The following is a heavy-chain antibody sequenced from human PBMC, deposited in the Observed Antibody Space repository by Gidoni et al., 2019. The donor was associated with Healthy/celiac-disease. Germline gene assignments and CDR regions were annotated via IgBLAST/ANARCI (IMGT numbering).Heavy chain of an antibody. CDR2: MYSGGST. CDR3: ARAKVTPFPGHRPYYFDY. D-gene: IGHD6-6*01. Sequence: EVQLVESGGGLIQPGGSLRLSCAASGFTVSSNYMSWVRQAPGKWLEWVSVMYSGGSTYYADSVKGRFTISRDNSKNTLYLQMNSLRAEDTAVYYCARAKVTPFPGHRPYYFDYWGQGTLVTVSS. J-gene: IGHJ4*02. CDR1: GFTVSSNY. V-gene: IGHV3-53*01.